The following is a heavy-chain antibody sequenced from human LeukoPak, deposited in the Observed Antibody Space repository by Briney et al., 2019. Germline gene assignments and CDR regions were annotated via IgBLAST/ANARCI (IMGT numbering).Heavy chain of an antibody. J-gene: IGHJ4*02. CDR2: IYYSGST. CDR1: GGSISSSSYY. V-gene: IGHV4-39*07. Sequence: SETLSLTCTVSGGSISSSSYYWGWIRQPPGKGLEWIGSIYYSGSTYYNPSLKSRVTISVDTSKNQFSLKLSSVTAADTAVYYCARVVPPRGCSGGSCYSGYFDYWGQGTLVTVSS. CDR3: ARVVPPRGCSGGSCYSGYFDY. D-gene: IGHD2-15*01.